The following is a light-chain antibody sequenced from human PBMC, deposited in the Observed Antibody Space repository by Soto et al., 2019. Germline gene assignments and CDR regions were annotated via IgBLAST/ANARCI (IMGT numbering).Light chain of an antibody. J-gene: IGKJ2*01. CDR3: QQCYSTPYT. CDR1: QSINSY. CDR2: AAS. Sequence: DIQMTQSPSSLSASVGDRVTITCRASQSINSYLNWYQQKPGQAPKLLIYAASSLQSGVPSRFSGSGSETYFTLTSSSLQPEDFATYYCQQCYSTPYTFGQGTKLEIK. V-gene: IGKV1-39*01.